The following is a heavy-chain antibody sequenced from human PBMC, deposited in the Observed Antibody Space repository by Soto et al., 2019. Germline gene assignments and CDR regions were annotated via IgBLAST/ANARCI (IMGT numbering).Heavy chain of an antibody. CDR1: GYTFTGYY. D-gene: IGHD6-19*01. V-gene: IGHV1-2*02. CDR3: ARRSAHSSCWFWSFDP. Sequence: QVQLVQSGAEVKKPGASVKVSCKASGYTFTGYYMHWVRQAPGQGLEWMGWINPNSGGTNYAQKCQGRVTMTRDTSNSTAYMELGKLRSDDTAVYYGARRSAHSSCWFWSFDPWGQGTLVTVSS. J-gene: IGHJ5*02. CDR2: INPNSGGT.